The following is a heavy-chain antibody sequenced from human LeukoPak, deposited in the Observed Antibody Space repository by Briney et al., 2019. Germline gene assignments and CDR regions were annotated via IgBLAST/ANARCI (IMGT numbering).Heavy chain of an antibody. Sequence: SETLSLTCTVSGGSISSYYWSWIRQPPGKGLEWIGYIYYSGSTNYDPSLKSRVTISVDTSKNQFSLKLSSVTAADTAVYYCAGGSARTDYFDYWGQGTLVTVSS. CDR1: GGSISSYY. D-gene: IGHD6-6*01. V-gene: IGHV4-59*01. CDR3: AGGSARTDYFDY. J-gene: IGHJ4*02. CDR2: IYYSGST.